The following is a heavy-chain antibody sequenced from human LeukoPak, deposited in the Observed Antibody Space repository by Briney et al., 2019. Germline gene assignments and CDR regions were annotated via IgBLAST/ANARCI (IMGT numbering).Heavy chain of an antibody. CDR1: GFTVSTSY. D-gene: IGHD1-1*01. J-gene: IGHJ4*02. Sequence: GRSLRLSCAASGFTVSTSYMTWVRQAPGKGLEWVSVIYSGGSTYYADSVKGRITSSRDNSKNTLYLQMNSLRAEDTAVYYCARDLSVAATGTRPLGYWGQGTLVTVSS. CDR2: IYSGGST. CDR3: ARDLSVAATGTRPLGY. V-gene: IGHV3-53*01.